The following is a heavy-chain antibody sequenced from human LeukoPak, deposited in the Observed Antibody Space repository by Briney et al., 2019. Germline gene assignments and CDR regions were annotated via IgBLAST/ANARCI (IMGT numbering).Heavy chain of an antibody. CDR1: GFTFSIDG. D-gene: IGHD6-13*01. J-gene: IGHJ4*02. CDR3: AKDPGYSSSWYYFDY. V-gene: IGHV3-30*18. CDR2: ISYDGSNK. Sequence: GRSLRPSCAASGFTFSIDGMHWVRQAPGKWLEWVAVISYDGSNKYYADSVKGRFTISRDNSKNTLYLQMNSLRAEDTAVYYCAKDPGYSSSWYYFDYWGQGTLVTVSS.